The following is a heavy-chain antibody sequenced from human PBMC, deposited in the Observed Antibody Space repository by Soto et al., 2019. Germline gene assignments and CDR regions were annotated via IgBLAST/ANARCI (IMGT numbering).Heavy chain of an antibody. V-gene: IGHV3-23*01. CDR2: ISSSGGST. J-gene: IGHJ4*02. CDR3: VKAAYYYDSSGYPPLGDY. CDR1: GFTFSSYA. D-gene: IGHD3-22*01. Sequence: GGSLRLSCAASGFTFSSYAMSWVRQAPGKGLEWVSAISSSGGSTYYADSVKGRFTISRDNSKNTLYLQMNSLRAEDTAVYYCVKAAYYYDSSGYPPLGDYWGQGTLVTVSS.